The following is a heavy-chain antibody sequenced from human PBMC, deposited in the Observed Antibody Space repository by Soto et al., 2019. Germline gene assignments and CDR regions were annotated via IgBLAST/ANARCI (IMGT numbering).Heavy chain of an antibody. V-gene: IGHV3-30*18. CDR1: GFTFSSYG. Sequence: QVQLVESGGGVVQPGRSLRLSCAASGFTFSSYGMHWVRQAPGKGLEWVAVISYDGSNKYYADSVKGRFTISRDNSKNTRCLQMNSVRAEDTAVYYFAKDRSDYVGGSYLYAGYYYGMDVWGQGTTVTVSS. CDR3: AKDRSDYVGGSYLYAGYYYGMDV. CDR2: ISYDGSNK. J-gene: IGHJ6*02. D-gene: IGHD3-16*02.